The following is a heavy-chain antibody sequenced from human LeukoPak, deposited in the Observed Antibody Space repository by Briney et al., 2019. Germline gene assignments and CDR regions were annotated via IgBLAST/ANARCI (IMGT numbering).Heavy chain of an antibody. J-gene: IGHJ4*02. D-gene: IGHD3-10*01. CDR3: ARQSRDGSNSRGYFFDY. CDR1: GSIFSNYW. Sequence: GAPLQISCQSAGSIFSNYWSGWGRQLPGKGEETMGIIYTAASDTTSRPSFQAQVTISVDKSTRPVYLHWSSLKASATAIYYCARQSRDGSNSRGYFFDYWGQGTLVTVSS. CDR2: IYTAASDT. V-gene: IGHV5-51*01.